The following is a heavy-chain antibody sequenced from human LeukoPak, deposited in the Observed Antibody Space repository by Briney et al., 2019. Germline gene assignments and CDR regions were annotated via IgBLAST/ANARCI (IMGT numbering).Heavy chain of an antibody. D-gene: IGHD2-2*01. CDR3: ARSGQLPPDYYYMDV. J-gene: IGHJ6*03. Sequence: ASVKVSCKASGYTFTGYYMHWVRQAPGQGLEWMGWINPNSGGTNYAQKFQGRVTMTRDTSISTAYMELSRLRSDDTAVYYCARSGQLPPDYYYMDVWGKGTTVTVSS. CDR2: INPNSGGT. V-gene: IGHV1-2*02. CDR1: GYTFTGYY.